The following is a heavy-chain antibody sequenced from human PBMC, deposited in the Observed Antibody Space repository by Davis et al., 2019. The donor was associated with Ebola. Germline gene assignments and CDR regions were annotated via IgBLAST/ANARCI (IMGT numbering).Heavy chain of an antibody. CDR2: IKQDGSAK. CDR3: ARTLNGVPFDT. J-gene: IGHJ5*02. CDR1: GFTFSTYW. D-gene: IGHD2-8*01. V-gene: IGHV3-7*03. Sequence: GGSLRLSCTVSGFTFSTYWMSWVRQAPGKGLEWVANIKQDGSAKYYVDSVKGRFTISRDNGKNTVNLQMNSLRAEDTAMYYCARTLNGVPFDTWGQGTLVTVSS.